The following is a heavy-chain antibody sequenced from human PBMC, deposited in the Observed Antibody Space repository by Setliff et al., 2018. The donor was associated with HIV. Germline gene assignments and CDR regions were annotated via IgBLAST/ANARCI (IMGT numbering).Heavy chain of an antibody. CDR2: IWYDGSEK. J-gene: IGHJ6*02. V-gene: IGHV3-33*01. CDR3: ARVQYYSFWSGYFDIYGMDV. CDR1: GFTFSSYG. D-gene: IGHD3-3*01. Sequence: GESLKISCAAPGFTFSSYGMHWVRQAPGKGLEWVAVIWYDGSEKHYADSVKGRFTISRDSSKNTLYLQMNSLRVEDTAEYYCARVQYYSFWSGYFDIYGMDVWGQGTTVTVSS.